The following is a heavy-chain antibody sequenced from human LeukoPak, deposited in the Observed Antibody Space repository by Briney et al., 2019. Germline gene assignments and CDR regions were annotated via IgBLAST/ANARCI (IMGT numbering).Heavy chain of an antibody. CDR3: ARDWDRSGGSCYSLAYFDY. D-gene: IGHD2-15*01. CDR1: GYTFTSYG. J-gene: IGHJ4*02. CDR2: ISAYNGNT. Sequence: ASVKVSCKASGYTFTSYGISWVRQAPGQGLEWMGWISAYNGNTNYAQKLQGRVTMTTDTSTSTAYMELRSLRSDDTAEYYGARDWDRSGGSCYSLAYFDYWGQGTLVTVSS. V-gene: IGHV1-18*04.